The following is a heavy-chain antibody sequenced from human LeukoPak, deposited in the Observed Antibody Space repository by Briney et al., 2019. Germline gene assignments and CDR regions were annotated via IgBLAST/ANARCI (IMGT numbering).Heavy chain of an antibody. Sequence: MTSETLSLTCAVYGTSFSGYYWSWIRQPPGKGLEWIGELNPTGDTNYNSSLKSRVMISIYTSKNQFSLRLTSVTAADTAMYYCARISFGGFIVAQDYWGQGTLVAVSS. V-gene: IGHV4-34*01. D-gene: IGHD3-16*02. CDR2: LNPTGDT. CDR3: ARISFGGFIVAQDY. CDR1: GTSFSGYY. J-gene: IGHJ4*02.